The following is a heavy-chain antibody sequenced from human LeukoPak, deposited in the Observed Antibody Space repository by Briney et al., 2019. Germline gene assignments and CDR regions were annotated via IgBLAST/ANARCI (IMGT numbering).Heavy chain of an antibody. CDR3: ARKGSSSSDCDY. V-gene: IGHV3-74*01. Sequence: GGSLRLSCAASGFTFSNYWMYWVRQAPGKGLVWVSRINSDGSSTSYADSVKGRFTISRDNAKDTLYLQMNSLRAEDTAVYYCARKGSSSSDCDYWGQGTLVTVSS. CDR1: GFTFSNYW. D-gene: IGHD6-6*01. J-gene: IGHJ4*02. CDR2: INSDGSST.